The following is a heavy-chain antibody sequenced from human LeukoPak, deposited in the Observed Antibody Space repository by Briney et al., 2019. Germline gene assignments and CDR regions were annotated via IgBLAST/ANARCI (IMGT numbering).Heavy chain of an antibody. D-gene: IGHD4-11*01. J-gene: IGHJ5*02. CDR1: GFTFSSYR. CDR3: ARAEKSAYTAHIWFDP. CDR2: IIIDVRST. Sequence: GGSLRLSCAASGFTFSSYRMHCVRQAPGRGLVCVSRIIIDVRSTSYADSVKGPFTLSRDNATNTLCMQIKSPRAQDTAVYNYARAEKSAYTAHIWFDPWGQGTLVTVSS. V-gene: IGHV3-74*01.